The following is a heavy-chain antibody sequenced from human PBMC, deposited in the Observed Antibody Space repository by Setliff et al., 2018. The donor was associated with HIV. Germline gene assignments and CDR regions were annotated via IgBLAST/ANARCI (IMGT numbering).Heavy chain of an antibody. J-gene: IGHJ4*02. CDR3: ARSKNAVAGAYYFDY. Sequence: SETLSLTCTVSGGSISSGSYYWSWIRQPAGKGLEWIGHIYTSGSTNCNPSLKSRVTISVDTSKNQFSLKLSSVTAADTAVYYCARSKNAVAGAYYFDYWGQGTLVTVSS. CDR1: GGSISSGSYY. V-gene: IGHV4-61*09. CDR2: IYTSGST. D-gene: IGHD6-19*01.